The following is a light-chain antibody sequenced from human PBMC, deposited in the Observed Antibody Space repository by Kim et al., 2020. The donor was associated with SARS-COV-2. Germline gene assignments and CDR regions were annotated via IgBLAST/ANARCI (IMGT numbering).Light chain of an antibody. CDR1: SRHSSYA. CDR2: LDSDGSH. Sequence: QLVLTQSPSASASLGASVTVTCTLTSRHSSYAITWHQQHPGMGPRFLMKLDSDGSHNKGDGIPDRFSGSSSGADRYLIISSLQSEDEADYYCQTWGTGVQVFGGGTQLTVL. V-gene: IGLV4-69*01. CDR3: QTWGTGVQV. J-gene: IGLJ3*02.